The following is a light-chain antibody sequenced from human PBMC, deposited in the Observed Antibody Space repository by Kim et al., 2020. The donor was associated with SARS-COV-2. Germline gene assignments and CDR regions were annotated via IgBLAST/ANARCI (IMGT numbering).Light chain of an antibody. V-gene: IGLV3-1*01. CDR2: QDM. J-gene: IGLJ1*01. Sequence: SYELTQPPSVSVSPGQTASITCSGDNLGAKYVSWYQQKPGQSPVLVIYQDMQWPSGIPERFSGSNSGNTATLTISGTQAMDEADYYCQAWDRNTAYVFGAGTKVTVL. CDR3: QAWDRNTAYV. CDR1: NLGAKY.